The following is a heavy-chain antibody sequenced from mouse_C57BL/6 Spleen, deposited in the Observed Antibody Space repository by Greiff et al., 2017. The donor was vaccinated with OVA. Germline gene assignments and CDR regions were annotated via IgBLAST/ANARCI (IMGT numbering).Heavy chain of an antibody. CDR2: IRNKANNHAT. CDR3: TRSIYYYGSSYGY. V-gene: IGHV6-6*01. D-gene: IGHD1-1*01. Sequence: EVQVVASGGGLVQPGGSMKLSCAASGFTFSDAWMDWVRQSPEKGLEWVAEIRNKANNHATYYAESVKGRFTISRDDSKSSVYLQMNSLRAEDTGIYYCTRSIYYYGSSYGYWGQGTTLTVSS. CDR1: GFTFSDAW. J-gene: IGHJ2*01.